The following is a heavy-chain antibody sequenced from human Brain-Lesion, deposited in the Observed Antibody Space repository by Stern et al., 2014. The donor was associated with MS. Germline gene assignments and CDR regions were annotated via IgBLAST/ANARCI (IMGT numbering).Heavy chain of an antibody. J-gene: IGHJ4*02. CDR1: GYRVTSNW. Sequence: VQLVPSGAEVNKPGESLKISCKGSGYRVTSNWIGWVRQMPGKGLEWMGIIWPGDSDTRYSPSFQGQVPISADKSISTAYLQWSSLQASDTAMYYCARRGDSSSSGFDYWGQGTLVIVSS. CDR3: ARRGDSSSSGFDY. D-gene: IGHD6-6*01. CDR2: IWPGDSDT. V-gene: IGHV5-51*01.